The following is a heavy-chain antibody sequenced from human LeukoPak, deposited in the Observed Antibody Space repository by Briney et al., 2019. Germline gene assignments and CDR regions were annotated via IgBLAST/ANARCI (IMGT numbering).Heavy chain of an antibody. V-gene: IGHV1-18*01. CDR2: ISGHNGNT. D-gene: IGHD6-19*01. Sequence: ASVKVSFKASGYTFTSYLISWVRQVPGQGLEWMGWISGHNGNTDYAQKLQGRVTMTTDTSTSTAYMELRSLRSDDTAVYYCARARGIAVAGTTGDYWGQGTLVTVSS. J-gene: IGHJ4*02. CDR3: ARARGIAVAGTTGDY. CDR1: GYTFTSYL.